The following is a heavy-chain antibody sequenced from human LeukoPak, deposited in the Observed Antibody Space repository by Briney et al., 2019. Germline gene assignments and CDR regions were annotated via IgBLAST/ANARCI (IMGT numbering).Heavy chain of an antibody. J-gene: IGHJ4*02. CDR1: GGSISSYY. V-gene: IGHV4-59*08. CDR3: ARLEWELQGYFDY. D-gene: IGHD1-26*01. Sequence: SETLSLTCTVSGGSISSYYWSWIRQPPGKGLEWIGYIYYSGSTNYNPSLKSRVTISVDTSKNQFSLKLSSVTAADTAVYYCARLEWELQGYFDYWGQGTLVTASS. CDR2: IYYSGST.